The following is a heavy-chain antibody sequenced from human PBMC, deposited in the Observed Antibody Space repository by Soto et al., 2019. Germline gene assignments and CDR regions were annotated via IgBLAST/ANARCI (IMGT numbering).Heavy chain of an antibody. J-gene: IGHJ5*02. CDR1: GFTFSSYA. D-gene: IGHD3-9*01. V-gene: IGHV3-30-3*01. CDR2: ISYDGSNK. Sequence: QVQLVESGGGVVQPGRSLRLSCAASGFTFSSYAMHWVRQAPGKGLEWVAVISYDGSNKYYADSVKGRFTISRDNSKNTLYLQMNSLRAEDTAVYYCARDPTVRYFAWLSTRGGWFDPWGQGTLVTVSS. CDR3: ARDPTVRYFAWLSTRGGWFDP.